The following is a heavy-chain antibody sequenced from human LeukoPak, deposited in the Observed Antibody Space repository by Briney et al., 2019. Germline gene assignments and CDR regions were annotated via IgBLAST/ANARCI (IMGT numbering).Heavy chain of an antibody. CDR3: ARDLVIKGFDY. D-gene: IGHD6-6*01. V-gene: IGHV1-46*01. CDR1: GYTFTSYY. J-gene: IGHJ4*02. CDR2: INPSGGST. Sequence: GASVKVSCQASGYTFTSYYMHWVRQPPGQGLEGMGIINPSGGSTSYAQKLQGRVTMTRDTSTSTVYMELSSLRSEDTAVYYCARDLVIKGFDYWGQGTLVTVSS.